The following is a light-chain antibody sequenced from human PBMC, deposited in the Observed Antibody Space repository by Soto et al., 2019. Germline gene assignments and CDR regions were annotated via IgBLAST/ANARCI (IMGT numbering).Light chain of an antibody. CDR1: QSVSRY. J-gene: IGKJ1*01. CDR3: QQRSNWPVT. V-gene: IGKV3-11*01. CDR2: DAS. Sequence: EIVLTQSPATLSLSPGERATLSCRASQSVSRYLAWYQQKPGQAPRLLIYDASNRATGIPARFSGSGSETDFTLTISNLEPEDFAVYYCQQRSNWPVTFGQGTKVEIK.